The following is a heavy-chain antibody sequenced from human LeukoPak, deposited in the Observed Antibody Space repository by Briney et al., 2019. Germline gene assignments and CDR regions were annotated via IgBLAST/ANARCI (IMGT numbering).Heavy chain of an antibody. V-gene: IGHV3-7*01. CDR3: ARDWGVKGSSYVYY. D-gene: IGHD6-13*01. Sequence: GGSLTLSCTASGFTFSSYWMSWIRQAPGKGLEWVANIKQDGSEKYYVDSVKGRFTISRDNAKNSLYLQMNSLRAEDTAVYYCARDWGVKGSSYVYYWGQGTLVTVSS. CDR2: IKQDGSEK. CDR1: GFTFSSYW. J-gene: IGHJ4*02.